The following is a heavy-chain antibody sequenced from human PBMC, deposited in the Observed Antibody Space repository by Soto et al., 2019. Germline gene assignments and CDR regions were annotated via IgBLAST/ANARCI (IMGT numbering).Heavy chain of an antibody. J-gene: IGHJ6*02. D-gene: IGHD6-19*01. CDR2: ISAYNGNT. Sequence: ASVKVSCKASGYTFTSYGISWVRQAPGQGLEWMGWISAYNGNTNYAQKLQGRVAMTTDTSTSTAYMELRSLRSDDTAVYYCARDPRIAVVGNPSYYYYYGMDVWGQGTTVTVSS. CDR3: ARDPRIAVVGNPSYYYYYGMDV. CDR1: GYTFTSYG. V-gene: IGHV1-18*01.